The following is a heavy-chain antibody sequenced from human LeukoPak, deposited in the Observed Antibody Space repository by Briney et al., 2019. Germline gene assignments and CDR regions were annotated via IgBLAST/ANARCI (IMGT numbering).Heavy chain of an antibody. CDR3: ARGLGYSGYYFDY. CDR2: MNPNSGNT. J-gene: IGHJ4*02. CDR1: GYTFTSYD. V-gene: IGHV1-8*03. Sequence: ASVKVSCKASGYTFTSYDINWVRQATGQGLERMGWMNPNSGNTGYAQKFQGRVTITRNTSIGTAYMELSSLRSEDTAVYYCARGLGYSGYYFDYWGQGTLVTVSS. D-gene: IGHD5-12*01.